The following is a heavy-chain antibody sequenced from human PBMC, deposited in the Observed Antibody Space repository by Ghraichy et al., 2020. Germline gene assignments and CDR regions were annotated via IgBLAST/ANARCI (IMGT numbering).Heavy chain of an antibody. CDR3: ATAAGSLTAGIGYYFDY. D-gene: IGHD6-13*01. CDR2: FDPEDGET. J-gene: IGHJ4*02. CDR1: GYTLTELS. Sequence: ASVKVSCKVSGYTLTELSMHWVRQAPGKGLEWMGGFDPEDGETIYAQKFQGRVTMTEDTSTDTAYMELSSLRSEDTAVYYCATAAGSLTAGIGYYFDYWGQGTLVTVSS. V-gene: IGHV1-24*01.